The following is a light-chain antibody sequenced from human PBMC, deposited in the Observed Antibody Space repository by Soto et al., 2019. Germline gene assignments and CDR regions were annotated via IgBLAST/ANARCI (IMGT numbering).Light chain of an antibody. CDR1: SSNIGAGYD. Sequence: QSVLTQPPSVSGAPGQRVTISCTGSSSNIGAGYDVHWYQQLPGTAPKLLIYGNSNRPSGVPDRFSGSKSGTSASLAITGLQAEAEADYYCQSYDSSLSAVVFGGGTKLTV. J-gene: IGLJ2*01. CDR3: QSYDSSLSAVV. CDR2: GNS. V-gene: IGLV1-40*01.